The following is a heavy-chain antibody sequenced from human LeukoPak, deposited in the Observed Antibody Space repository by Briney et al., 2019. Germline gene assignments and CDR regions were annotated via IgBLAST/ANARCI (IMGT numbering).Heavy chain of an antibody. Sequence: PSETLSLTCTVSGGSISSGGYSWSWIRQPPGKGLEWIGYIYHSGSTYYNPSLKSRVTISVDRSKNQFSLKLSSVTAADTAVYYCARDRQQYYDFWSGYWNLHYYGMDVWGQGTTVTVSS. V-gene: IGHV4-30-2*01. CDR1: GGSISSGGYS. D-gene: IGHD3-3*01. CDR3: ARDRQQYYDFWSGYWNLHYYGMDV. CDR2: IYHSGST. J-gene: IGHJ6*02.